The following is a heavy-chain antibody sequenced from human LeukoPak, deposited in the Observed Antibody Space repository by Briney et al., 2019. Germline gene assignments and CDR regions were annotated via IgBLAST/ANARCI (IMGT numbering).Heavy chain of an antibody. D-gene: IGHD1-1*01. V-gene: IGHV3-7*03. CDR2: IKQDGSEK. J-gene: IGHJ4*02. CDR1: GFTFSLYW. CDR3: AGGTGLIIKD. Sequence: GGSLGLSCAASGFTFSLYWMNWVRRAPGKGLEWVANIKQDGSEKNYVDSVKGRFTISRDNAKNSLYLQMNNLRVEDTAMYYCAGGTGLIIKDWGQGTLVTVSS.